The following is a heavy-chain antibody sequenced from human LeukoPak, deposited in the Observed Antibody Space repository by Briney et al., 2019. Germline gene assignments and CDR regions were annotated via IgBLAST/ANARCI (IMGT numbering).Heavy chain of an antibody. CDR3: ARGLWGYSYGRRVLQH. V-gene: IGHV1-8*01. Sequence: ASVKVSCKASGYTFTSYDINWVRQATGQGLEWMGWMNPNSGNTGYAQKFQGRVTMTRNTSISTAYMELSSLRSEDTAVYYCARGLWGYSYGRRVLQHWGQGTLVTVSS. CDR2: MNPNSGNT. J-gene: IGHJ1*01. D-gene: IGHD5-18*01. CDR1: GYTFTSYD.